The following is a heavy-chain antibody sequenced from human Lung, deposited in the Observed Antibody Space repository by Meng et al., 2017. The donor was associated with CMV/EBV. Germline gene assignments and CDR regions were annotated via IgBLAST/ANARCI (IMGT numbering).Heavy chain of an antibody. CDR1: GYTFTHHG. CDR2: ISCYNGDT. V-gene: IGHV1-18*01. J-gene: IGHJ4*02. CDR3: ARDPSNTSGRYAYFDY. Sequence: QLQRMQPGAEVKKPGASVGVSCKASGYTFTHHGISWIRQAPGQGLEWMGWISCYNGDTNYAQKFQGRVTMTTDTSTSTAYMDLRSLRSDDTAVYYCARDPSNTSGRYAYFDYWGQGTLVTVSS. D-gene: IGHD6-19*01.